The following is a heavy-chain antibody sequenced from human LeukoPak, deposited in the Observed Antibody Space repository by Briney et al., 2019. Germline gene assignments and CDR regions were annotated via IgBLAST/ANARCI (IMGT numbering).Heavy chain of an antibody. CDR2: IYYSGNT. D-gene: IGHD5-18*01. CDR1: GGSISTYY. Sequence: PSETLSLTCNVSGGSISTYYWSRIRQPPGKGLEWIGYIYYSGNTKYNPSLKSRVTISGDTSKNQFSLKLSSVTAADTAVYYCARQLGYSYGFDYWGQGTLVTVSS. CDR3: ARQLGYSYGFDY. J-gene: IGHJ4*02. V-gene: IGHV4-59*08.